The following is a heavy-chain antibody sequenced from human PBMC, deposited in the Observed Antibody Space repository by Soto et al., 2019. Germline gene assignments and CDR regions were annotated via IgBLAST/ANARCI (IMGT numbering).Heavy chain of an antibody. CDR3: ARGRATVTTDDAFDI. CDR1: GYTFSSYA. V-gene: IGHV1-69*13. CDR2: IIPIFGTA. J-gene: IGHJ3*02. D-gene: IGHD4-17*01. Sequence: GASVKVPCKASGYTFSSYAISWLRQAPGQGLEWMGGIIPIFGTANYAQKFQGRVTITADESTSTAYMELSSLRSEDTAVYYCARGRATVTTDDAFDIWGQGTMVTVSS.